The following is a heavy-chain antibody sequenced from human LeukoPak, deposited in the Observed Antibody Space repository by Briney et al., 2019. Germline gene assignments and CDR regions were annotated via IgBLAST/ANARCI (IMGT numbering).Heavy chain of an antibody. J-gene: IGHJ4*02. V-gene: IGHV4-39*01. D-gene: IGHD6-6*01. Sequence: PSETLSLTCTVSGGSISSSSYYWGWIRQPPGKGLEWIGSIYYSGSTYYNPSLKSRVTISVDTSKNQFSLKLSSVTAADTAVYYCASPIRIAARPTDYWGQGTLVTVSS. CDR1: GGSISSSSYY. CDR3: ASPIRIAARPTDY. CDR2: IYYSGST.